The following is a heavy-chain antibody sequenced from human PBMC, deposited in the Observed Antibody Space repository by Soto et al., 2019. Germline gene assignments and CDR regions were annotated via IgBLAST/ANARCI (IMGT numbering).Heavy chain of an antibody. CDR2: IYYSGHT. V-gene: IGHV4-4*02. J-gene: IGHJ4*02. CDR3: AGAGYYPRGFAS. Sequence: PSETLSLTCAVSGGSIISTNWWSWVRQPPGKGLEWIGEIYYSGHTTYNPSLKSRVTISVDKSKNLFSLKLSSVTAADTAVYYCAGAGYYPRGFASWGQGPLVTVSS. D-gene: IGHD3-22*01. CDR1: GGSIISTNW.